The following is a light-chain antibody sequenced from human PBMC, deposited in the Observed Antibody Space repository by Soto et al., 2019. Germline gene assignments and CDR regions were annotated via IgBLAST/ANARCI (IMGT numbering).Light chain of an antibody. Sequence: IVLTQSPATLSVSPGERATLSCRSSQSINNDYLAWYQQKPGQAPRLLIYGISTRATGVPPRFSASGSGTDFTLTISNLQSEDFAVYSCQQYSQWPITFGQGTRLEIK. CDR2: GIS. V-gene: IGKV3-15*01. J-gene: IGKJ5*01. CDR1: QSINND. CDR3: QQYSQWPIT.